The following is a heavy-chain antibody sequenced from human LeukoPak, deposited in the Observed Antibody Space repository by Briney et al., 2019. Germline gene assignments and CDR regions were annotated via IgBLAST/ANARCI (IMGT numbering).Heavy chain of an antibody. V-gene: IGHV3-23*01. CDR3: AKGKVNHDGAFDF. J-gene: IGHJ3*01. CDR2: ISGSGGST. D-gene: IGHD1-14*01. Sequence: GGSLRLSCAASGFTFSSYAMSWVRQAPGKGLEWVSAISGSGGSTYYADSVKGRFTMSRGNSKKTVYLQMNSLRAEDTAIYYCAKGKVNHDGAFDFWGQGTMVTVSS. CDR1: GFTFSSYA.